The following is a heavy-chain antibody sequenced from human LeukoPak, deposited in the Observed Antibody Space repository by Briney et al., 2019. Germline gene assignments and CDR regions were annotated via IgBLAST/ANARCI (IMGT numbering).Heavy chain of an antibody. D-gene: IGHD3-16*01. CDR3: ARGGAGIDY. CDR1: GGSISSYY. CDR2: IYYSGST. J-gene: IGHJ4*02. V-gene: IGHV4-59*01. Sequence: SETLSLTCTVAGGSISSYYWSWVRQPPGKGLEWVGYIYYSGSTNYNPSLKSRVTISVDTSKNQFSLKLSSVTAADTAVYYCARGGAGIDYWGQGTLVTVSS.